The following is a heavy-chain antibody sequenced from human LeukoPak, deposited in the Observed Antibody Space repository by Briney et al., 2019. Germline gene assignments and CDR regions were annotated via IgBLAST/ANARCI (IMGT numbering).Heavy chain of an antibody. CDR3: ARRGTGDFDY. CDR1: GGSISTYY. Sequence: SSETLSLTCSVSGGSISTYYWGWIRQSPGEGLEWIGYVVYSGSTNYNPSLKSRVTISVDTSKNQFSLKLSSVTAADTAVYYCARRGTGDFDYWGQGTLVTVSS. D-gene: IGHD7-27*01. CDR2: VVYSGST. V-gene: IGHV4-59*01. J-gene: IGHJ4*02.